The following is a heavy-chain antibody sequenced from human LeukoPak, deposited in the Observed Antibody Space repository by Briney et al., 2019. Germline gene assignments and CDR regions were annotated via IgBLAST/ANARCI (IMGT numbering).Heavy chain of an antibody. CDR1: GGSFSGYY. Sequence: SETLSLTCAVYGGSFSGYYWSWIRQPPGKGLEWIGEINHSGSTNYNPSLKSRVTISVDTSKNQFSLKLSSVTAADTDVYYCARGRGHNSFDYWGQGTLVTVSS. V-gene: IGHV4-34*01. J-gene: IGHJ4*02. CDR2: INHSGST. D-gene: IGHD2/OR15-2a*01. CDR3: ARGRGHNSFDY.